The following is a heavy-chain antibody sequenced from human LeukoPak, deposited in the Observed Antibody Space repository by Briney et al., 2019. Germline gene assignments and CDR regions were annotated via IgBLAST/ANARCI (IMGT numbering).Heavy chain of an antibody. CDR2: ISYDGSNK. CDR1: GFTFSSYG. CDR3: ANTGYSSGWYDY. V-gene: IGHV3-30*18. D-gene: IGHD6-19*01. J-gene: IGHJ4*02. Sequence: GGSLRLSCAASGFTFSSYGMHWVRQPPGKGLEWVAVISYDGSNKYYADSVKSRFTISRVNSKNTLYLQMNSLRAEDTAVYYCANTGYSSGWYDYWGQGTLVTVSS.